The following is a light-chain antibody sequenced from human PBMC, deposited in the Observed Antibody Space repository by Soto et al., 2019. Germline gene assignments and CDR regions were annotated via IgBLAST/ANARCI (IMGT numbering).Light chain of an antibody. CDR1: QSVSYY. V-gene: IGKV3-20*01. J-gene: IGKJ4*01. CDR3: QHCQPYGDSHPLT. Sequence: EILFTQSPGTLSLSPGESATLSCRASQSVSYYLAWYQQKPGQSPRLLIYDASSRATGVQDRFSGSGSGTDFTLTISRLEPEDFAVYYCQHCQPYGDSHPLTFGGGTKVDIK. CDR2: DAS.